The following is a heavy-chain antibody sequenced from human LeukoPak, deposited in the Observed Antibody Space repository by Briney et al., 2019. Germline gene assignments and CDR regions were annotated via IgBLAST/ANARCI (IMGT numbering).Heavy chain of an antibody. CDR1: GFRFSSYG. D-gene: IGHD6-13*01. CDR3: AKDLIIAAAPDP. CDR2: IRYDGSNK. J-gene: IGHJ5*02. Sequence: PGGSLRLSCAASGFRFSSYGMHWVRQAPGKGLEWVAFIRYDGSNKYYADSVKGRFTISGDNSKNTLYLQMNSLRAEDTAVYFCAKDLIIAAAPDPWGQGTLVTVSS. V-gene: IGHV3-30*02.